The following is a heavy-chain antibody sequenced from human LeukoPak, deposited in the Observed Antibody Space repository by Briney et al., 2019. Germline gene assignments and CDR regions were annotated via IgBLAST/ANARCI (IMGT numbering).Heavy chain of an antibody. J-gene: IGHJ4*02. Sequence: GASVKVSCKASGYTFTSYGISWVRQAPGQGLEWMGWISPHNGNTKYAQKFQGRVTITRNTSISTAYMELSSLRSEDTAVYYCARGPKLRRITMVRGVIITYYFDYWGQGTLVTVSS. CDR2: ISPHNGNT. V-gene: IGHV1-8*03. D-gene: IGHD3-10*01. CDR3: ARGPKLRRITMVRGVIITYYFDY. CDR1: GYTFTSYG.